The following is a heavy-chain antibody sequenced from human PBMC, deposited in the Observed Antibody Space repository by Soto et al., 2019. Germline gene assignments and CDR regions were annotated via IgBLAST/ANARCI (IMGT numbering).Heavy chain of an antibody. CDR1: GYTFSSYG. V-gene: IGHV1-18*04. CDR3: ARIPYDSSGQRAFDI. CDR2: TSAYNGNT. D-gene: IGHD3-22*01. J-gene: IGHJ3*02. Sequence: ASVKVSCKASGYTFSSYGISWVRQAPGQGLEWMGWTSAYNGNTKYAQKLQGRVTMTTDTSTSTAYMELRSLRSDDTAVYYCARIPYDSSGQRAFDIWGQGTMVTVSS.